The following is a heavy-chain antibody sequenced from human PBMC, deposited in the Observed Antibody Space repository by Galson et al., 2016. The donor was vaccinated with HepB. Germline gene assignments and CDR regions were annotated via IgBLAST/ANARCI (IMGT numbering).Heavy chain of an antibody. J-gene: IGHJ4*02. Sequence: SLRLSCAASAFTFNTYTMNWVRQAPGKGLEWVSSISNSGTYMYYADSVRGRFTISRDHAKNSLYLQLNSLRAEDTAVYYCARNGRRNYGDYGRFDYWGQGTLVTVSS. D-gene: IGHD4-17*01. CDR1: AFTFNTYT. CDR2: ISNSGTYM. CDR3: ARNGRRNYGDYGRFDY. V-gene: IGHV3-21*01.